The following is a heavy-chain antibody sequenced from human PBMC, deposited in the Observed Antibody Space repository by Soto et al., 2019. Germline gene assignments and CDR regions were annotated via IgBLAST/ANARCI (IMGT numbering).Heavy chain of an antibody. CDR2: ISGSGVNI. Sequence: NPGGSLRLSCEASGFTFSTYTLAWVRQAPGKGLEWVSSISGSGVNIYHADSVKGRFTISRDNAKKSLFLQMDSLRAEDTAVYYCARDHFFDYWGRGTLVTVSS. V-gene: IGHV3-21*01. CDR3: ARDHFFDY. CDR1: GFTFSTYT. J-gene: IGHJ4*02.